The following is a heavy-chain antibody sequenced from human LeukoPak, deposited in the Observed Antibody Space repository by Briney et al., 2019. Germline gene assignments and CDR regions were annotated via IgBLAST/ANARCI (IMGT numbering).Heavy chain of an antibody. J-gene: IGHJ4*02. CDR1: GGSFSGYY. CDR2: INHSGST. Sequence: SETLSLTCAVYGGSFSGYYWSWIRQPPGKGLEWSGEINHSGSTNYNPSLKSRVTISLDTSKSQFSLNLNSVTAADTAVYYCARGRQVGNTGYYFDYWGQGTLVTVSS. D-gene: IGHD1-26*01. CDR3: ARGRQVGNTGYYFDY. V-gene: IGHV4-34*01.